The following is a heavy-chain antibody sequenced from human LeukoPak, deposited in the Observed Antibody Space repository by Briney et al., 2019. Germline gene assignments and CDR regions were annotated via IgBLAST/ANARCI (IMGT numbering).Heavy chain of an antibody. CDR2: IYYSGST. CDR3: ARGGYRGCYFDY. V-gene: IGHV4-59*01. J-gene: IGHJ4*02. Sequence: PSETLSLTCTVSGGSISSYYWSWIRQPPGKGLEWIGYIYYSGSTNYNPSLKSRVTISVDTSKNQFSLKLSSVTAADTAVYYCARGGYRGCYFDYWGQGTLVSVSS. D-gene: IGHD3-16*02. CDR1: GGSISSYY.